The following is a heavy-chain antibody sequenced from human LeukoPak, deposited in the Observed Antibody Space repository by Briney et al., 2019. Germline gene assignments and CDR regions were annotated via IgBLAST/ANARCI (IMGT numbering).Heavy chain of an antibody. V-gene: IGHV3-33*07. D-gene: IGHD2-15*01. CDR3: ARARGWQPNYYYYMDV. Sequence: GGSLRLSCIPSGFTFNSYAMFWVRQAPGKGLEWVSLIWHDGSNKYYADSVKGRFTISRDNSKNTLFLQMNSLRAEDTAVYYCARARGWQPNYYYYMDVWGTGTTVTVSS. J-gene: IGHJ6*03. CDR1: GFTFNSYA. CDR2: IWHDGSNK.